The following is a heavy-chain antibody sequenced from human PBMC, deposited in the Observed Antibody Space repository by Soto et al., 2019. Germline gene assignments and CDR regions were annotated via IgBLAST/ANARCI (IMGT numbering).Heavy chain of an antibody. Sequence: SETLSLTCIVSCESISSSSYYWGWIRQPPGKGLEWIGSIYYSGRTYYNPSFKSRVTISIDTSKNQFSLKLSSVTATDTAVYFCARQRTTVVTYAYFDHWGQGALVTVSS. CDR2: IYYSGRT. CDR1: CESISSSSYY. J-gene: IGHJ4*02. D-gene: IGHD2-21*02. CDR3: ARQRTTVVTYAYFDH. V-gene: IGHV4-39*01.